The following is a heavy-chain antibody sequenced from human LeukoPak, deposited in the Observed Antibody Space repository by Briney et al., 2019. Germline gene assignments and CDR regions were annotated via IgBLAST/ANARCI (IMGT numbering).Heavy chain of an antibody. CDR2: IHPSDSYT. CDR3: ARDDARGAPGGKDY. D-gene: IGHD3-16*01. J-gene: IGHJ4*02. V-gene: IGHV5-10-1*01. Sequence: GESLKISCKGSGYTFTNYWINWVRQMPGKGLEWVGRIHPSDSYTNYSPSFQGHVTISSDKSISTAYLQWSSLKASDTAMYYCARDDARGAPGGKDYWGQGTLVTVSS. CDR1: GYTFTNYW.